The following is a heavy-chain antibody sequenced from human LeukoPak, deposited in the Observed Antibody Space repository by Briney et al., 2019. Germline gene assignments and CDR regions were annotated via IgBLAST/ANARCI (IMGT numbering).Heavy chain of an antibody. CDR1: GFTFSSYA. CDR3: ARKIPSMSYFDY. J-gene: IGHJ4*02. V-gene: IGHV3-23*01. CDR2: ISGSGGST. Sequence: GGSLRLSCAASGFTFSSYAMSWVRQAPGKGMEWVSAISGSGGSTYYADSVKGRFTISRDNSKNTLYLQMNSLRAEDTAVYYCARKIPSMSYFDYWGQGTLVTVSS. D-gene: IGHD2-2*02.